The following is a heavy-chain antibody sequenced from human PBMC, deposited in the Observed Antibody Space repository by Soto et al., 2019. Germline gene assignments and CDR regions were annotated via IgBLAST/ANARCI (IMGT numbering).Heavy chain of an antibody. CDR3: ATSYGDPYYYYYGMDV. Sequence: GESLNISCEGSGFSFSKYKIGWVRQMPGKGLEWMGIINPGDSDTRYSPSFQGQVTISADKSISTAYLQWSTLKASDTATYYCATSYGDPYYYYYGMDVWGQGTTVTVSS. V-gene: IGHV5-51*01. J-gene: IGHJ6*02. CDR1: GFSFSKYK. D-gene: IGHD4-17*01. CDR2: INPGDSDT.